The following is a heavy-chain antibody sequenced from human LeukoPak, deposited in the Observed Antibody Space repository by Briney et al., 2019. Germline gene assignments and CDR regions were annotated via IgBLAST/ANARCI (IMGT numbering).Heavy chain of an antibody. Sequence: ASVKVSCKASASTFTTYAIHWVRQAPGHRLEWMGWISTGNGNTRYSKAFQDRVTITRDTSASTVYMDLRGLRSEDMAVYYCARENYYRIGRFDRAYLDDWGQGTLVTVSS. CDR2: ISTGNGNT. J-gene: IGHJ4*02. CDR1: ASTFTTYA. CDR3: ARENYYRIGRFDRAYLDD. V-gene: IGHV1-3*03. D-gene: IGHD3-10*01.